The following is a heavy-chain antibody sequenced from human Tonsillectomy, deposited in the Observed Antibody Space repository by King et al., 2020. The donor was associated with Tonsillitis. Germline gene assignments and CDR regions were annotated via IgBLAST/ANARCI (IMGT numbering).Heavy chain of an antibody. V-gene: IGHV3-11*05. D-gene: IGHD2-2*01. J-gene: IGHJ6*02. CDR3: ARVAGAAALYYGLDV. CDR1: GFTFRDYY. CDR2: ISSGSRSI. Sequence: VQLVESGGGLVRPGGSLRLSCAASGFTFRDYYMNWIRLAPGKGLQWLSYISSGSRSINYADSVKGRFTISRDDAKNSLYLQMDSLRPEDTGVYYCARVAGAAALYYGLDVWGRGTTVTVSS.